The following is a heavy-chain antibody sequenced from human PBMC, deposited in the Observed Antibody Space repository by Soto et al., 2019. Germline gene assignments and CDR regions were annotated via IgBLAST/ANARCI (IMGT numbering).Heavy chain of an antibody. J-gene: IGHJ5*02. D-gene: IGHD5-12*01. Sequence: QLQLRESGAGLVKPSETLSLTCTVSGGSINSGAYSWSWIRQSPGKGLEWLGFIYQSGSTYYSPPRSSRVTIAVDRYKNKISVELRAGTAADTDRYYCARDTSGCSDSACYFPGWFDPWGQGTLVSVST. CDR2: IYQSGST. CDR1: GGSINSGAYS. V-gene: IGHV4-30-2*06. CDR3: ARDTSGCSDSACYFPGWFDP.